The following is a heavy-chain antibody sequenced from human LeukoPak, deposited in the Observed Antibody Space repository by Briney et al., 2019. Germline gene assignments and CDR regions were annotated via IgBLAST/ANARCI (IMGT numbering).Heavy chain of an antibody. CDR1: GFTFSSYW. Sequence: GGSLRLSCAASGFTFSSYWMSWVRQAPGKGLEWVANIKQDESEQYYVDSVKGRFTISRDNAKNSLYLKMNTLRAEDTDVYYCARDRAGYCSSTSCYNGLIQPVDWFDPWGQGTLVTVSS. J-gene: IGHJ5*02. D-gene: IGHD2-2*02. CDR3: ARDRAGYCSSTSCYNGLIQPVDWFDP. CDR2: IKQDESEQ. V-gene: IGHV3-7*01.